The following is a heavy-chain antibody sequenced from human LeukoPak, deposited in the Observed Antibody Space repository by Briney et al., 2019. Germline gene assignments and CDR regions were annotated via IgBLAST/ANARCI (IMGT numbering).Heavy chain of an antibody. D-gene: IGHD6-19*01. Sequence: SETLSLTCTVSGGSISSSSYYWGWIRQPPGKGLEWIGSIYYSGSTYYNPSLKSRVTISVDTSKNQFSLKLSSVTAADAAVYYCARDRLIAVADDDAFDIWGQGTMVTVSS. V-gene: IGHV4-39*07. CDR3: ARDRLIAVADDDAFDI. J-gene: IGHJ3*02. CDR2: IYYSGST. CDR1: GGSISSSSYY.